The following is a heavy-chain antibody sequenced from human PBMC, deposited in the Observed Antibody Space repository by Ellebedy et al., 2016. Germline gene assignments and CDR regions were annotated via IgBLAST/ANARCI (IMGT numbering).Heavy chain of an antibody. CDR1: GFTFSISG. V-gene: IGHV3-21*06. J-gene: IGHJ4*02. D-gene: IGHD3-3*01. CDR2: VSRGREA. CDR3: SRGGREWSRDC. Sequence: GESLKISXAASGFTFSISGMTWVRQRPGKGLEWVATVSRGREAYYADPFKGRFFISRDNDLNSVFLQLNNLRVEDTAVYYCSRGGREWSRDCWGQGTLVTVSS.